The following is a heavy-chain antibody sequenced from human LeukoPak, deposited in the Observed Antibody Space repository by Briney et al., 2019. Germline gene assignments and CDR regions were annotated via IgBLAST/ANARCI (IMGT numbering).Heavy chain of an antibody. V-gene: IGHV4-34*01. CDR1: SGSLSGYY. D-gene: IGHD6-19*01. CDR2: IKDGGIT. Sequence: SETLSLTCAVYSGSLSGYYWSWIRQPPGKGLEWIGEIKDGGITNYNPSLKSRVTISVDTSKNQFSLKLSSVTAADTAVYYCASTIAVAGTFDDWGQGTLVTVSS. J-gene: IGHJ4*02. CDR3: ASTIAVAGTFDD.